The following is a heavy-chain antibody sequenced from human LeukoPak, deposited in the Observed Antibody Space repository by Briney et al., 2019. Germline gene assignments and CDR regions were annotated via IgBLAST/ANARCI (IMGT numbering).Heavy chain of an antibody. J-gene: IGHJ4*02. CDR2: IYYSGST. V-gene: IGHV4-30-4*01. CDR3: ARHDSDRGVYFDS. D-gene: IGHD3-3*01. Sequence: SQTLSLTCTVSGGSISSGDYYWSWIRQPPGKGLEWIGYIYYSGSTYYNPSLKSRVTISVDTSKNQFSLKLSSVTAADTAVYYCARHDSDRGVYFDSWGQGTLVTVSS. CDR1: GGSISSGDYY.